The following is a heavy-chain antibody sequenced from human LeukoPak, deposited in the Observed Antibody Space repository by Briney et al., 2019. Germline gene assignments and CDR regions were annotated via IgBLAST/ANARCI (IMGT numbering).Heavy chain of an antibody. J-gene: IGHJ5*02. CDR2: IDPSDSYT. V-gene: IGHV5-10-1*01. D-gene: IGHD6-6*01. Sequence: GESLKISRKGSGYSFTSYWISWVRQMPGKGLEWMGRIDPSDSYTNYSPSFQGHVTISADKSISTAYLQWSSLKASDTAMYYCARRVSSSGWFDPWGQGTLVTVSS. CDR3: ARRVSSSGWFDP. CDR1: GYSFTSYW.